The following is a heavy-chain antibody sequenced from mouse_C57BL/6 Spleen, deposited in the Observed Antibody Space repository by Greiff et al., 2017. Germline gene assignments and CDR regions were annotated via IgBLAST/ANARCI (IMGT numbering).Heavy chain of an antibody. CDR1: GYAFSSSW. Sequence: QVQLQQSGPELVKPGASVKISCKASGYAFSSSWMNWVKQRPGKGLEWIGRIYPGDGDTNYNGKFKGKATLTADKSSSTAYMQLSSLTSEDSAVYFCAKSIITTVVAHFDDGGQGTTLTVSS. J-gene: IGHJ2*01. CDR2: IYPGDGDT. V-gene: IGHV1-82*01. D-gene: IGHD1-1*01. CDR3: AKSIITTVVAHFDD.